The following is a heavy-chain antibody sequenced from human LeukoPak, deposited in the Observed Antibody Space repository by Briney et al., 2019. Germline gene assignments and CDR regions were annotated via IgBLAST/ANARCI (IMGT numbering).Heavy chain of an antibody. CDR2: INQDGSQK. D-gene: IGHD3-22*01. J-gene: IGHJ6*02. CDR3: AREKHYYDSSGYSSCMDV. Sequence: GGSLRLSCAASGFTFGSCWMNWVRQTPGKGQEWVANINQDGSQKLYLDSVKGRFTISRDNAKNSLYLQMNSLRAEDTAVYYCAREKHYYDSSGYSSCMDVWGQGTTVTVSS. V-gene: IGHV3-7*01. CDR1: GFTFGSCW.